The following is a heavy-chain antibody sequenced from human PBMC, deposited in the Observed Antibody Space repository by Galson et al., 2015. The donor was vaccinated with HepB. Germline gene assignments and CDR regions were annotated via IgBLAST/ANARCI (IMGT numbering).Heavy chain of an antibody. Sequence: SVKVSCKASGYTFTSYAMHWVRQAPGQRLEWMGWINAGNGNTKYSQKFQGRVTITRDTSASAAYMELSSLRSEDTAVYYCARGRAAAGTDYWGQGTLVTVSS. CDR2: INAGNGNT. CDR3: ARGRAAAGTDY. V-gene: IGHV1-3*01. J-gene: IGHJ4*02. CDR1: GYTFTSYA. D-gene: IGHD6-13*01.